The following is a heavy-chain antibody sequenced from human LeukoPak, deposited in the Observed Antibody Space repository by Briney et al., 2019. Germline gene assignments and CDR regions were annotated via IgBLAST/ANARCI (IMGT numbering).Heavy chain of an antibody. V-gene: IGHV3-23*01. CDR3: ATRIAVAGTVY. D-gene: IGHD6-19*01. Sequence: GGSLRLSCAASGFTFSNYAMNWVRQAPGKGLEWVSSISGNGGNTYYADSVKGRFTISRDNPKNTQYLQVNNLRAEDTAVYYCATRIAVAGTVYWGQGTLVTVSS. J-gene: IGHJ4*02. CDR1: GFTFSNYA. CDR2: ISGNGGNT.